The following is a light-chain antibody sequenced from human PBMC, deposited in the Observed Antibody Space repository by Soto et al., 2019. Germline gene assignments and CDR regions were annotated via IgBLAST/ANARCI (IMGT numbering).Light chain of an antibody. J-gene: IGKJ1*01. CDR1: QGIRND. Sequence: DIQMTQFPSSLSASVGDRVTITCRASQGIRNDLGWYQQKPGKAPKRLIYSASSLQSGVPSRFSGSGSGTEFTLAISSLQPEDSAIFYFLQHSTYPLTFGQGTKVEIK. CDR3: LQHSTYPLT. CDR2: SAS. V-gene: IGKV1-17*01.